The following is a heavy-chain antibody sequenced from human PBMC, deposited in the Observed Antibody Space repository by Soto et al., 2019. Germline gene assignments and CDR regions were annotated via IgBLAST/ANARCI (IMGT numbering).Heavy chain of an antibody. CDR1: GFTFTNAW. CDR2: IKSESDGGTI. D-gene: IGHD3-10*01. J-gene: IGHJ4*02. CDR3: TIGLGEV. V-gene: IGHV3-15*07. Sequence: EVQLVESGGGLVKPGGSLRLSCAASGFTFTNAWMNWVRQAPGKGLEWVGRIKSESDGGTIDYAAPVKGRFIISRDDSKNTVYLQMSSLKMDDTAVYYCTIGLGEVWGQGTLVTVSS.